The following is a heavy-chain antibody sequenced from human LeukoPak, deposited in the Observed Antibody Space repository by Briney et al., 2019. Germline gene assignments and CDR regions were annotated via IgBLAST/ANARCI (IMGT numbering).Heavy chain of an antibody. D-gene: IGHD3-3*01. J-gene: IGHJ4*02. CDR3: AAGYDFFSPIDY. CDR2: IVVGSGNT. V-gene: IGHV1-58*01. Sequence: WASVTVSCKASGFTFTSSAVQWVRQARGQRLEWIGWIVVGSGNTNYTQKFQERVTITRDMSTSTAYMELSSLRSEDTAVYYCAAGYDFFSPIDYWGQGTLVTVSS. CDR1: GFTFTSSA.